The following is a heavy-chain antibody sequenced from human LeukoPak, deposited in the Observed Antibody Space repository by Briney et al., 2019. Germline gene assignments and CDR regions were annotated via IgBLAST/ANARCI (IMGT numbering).Heavy chain of an antibody. CDR3: AREGRPNIVVVPAAGIDY. J-gene: IGHJ4*02. D-gene: IGHD2-2*01. CDR1: GFTFSSYG. Sequence: GGSLRLSCAASGFTFSSYGMHWVRQAPGKGLEWVAVIWCDGSNKYYADSVKGRFTISRDNSKNTLYLQMNSLRAEDTAVYYCAREGRPNIVVVPAAGIDYWGQGTLVTVSS. CDR2: IWCDGSNK. V-gene: IGHV3-33*01.